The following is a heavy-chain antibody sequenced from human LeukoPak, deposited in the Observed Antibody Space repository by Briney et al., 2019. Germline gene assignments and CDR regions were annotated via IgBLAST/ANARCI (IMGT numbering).Heavy chain of an antibody. D-gene: IGHD3-16*01. CDR3: ARAIPLGAFDI. Sequence: GGSLRLSCVASGFTFSSYWMSWVRQAPGKGLEWVANIKQDGSEKYYVDSVKGRFTISRDNAKNSLYLQMNSLRAADTAVYYCARAIPLGAFDIWGQGTMVTVSS. V-gene: IGHV3-7*03. CDR1: GFTFSSYW. J-gene: IGHJ3*02. CDR2: IKQDGSEK.